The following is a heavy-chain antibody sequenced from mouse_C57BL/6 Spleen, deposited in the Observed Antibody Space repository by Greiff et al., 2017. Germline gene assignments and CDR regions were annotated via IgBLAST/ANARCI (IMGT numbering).Heavy chain of an antibody. CDR2: IYPGSGST. CDR1: GYTFTSYW. D-gene: IGHD1-1*01. V-gene: IGHV1-55*01. CDR3: ARSRDYYGSIYYFDY. Sequence: VKLQQSGAELVKPGASVKMSCKASGYTFTSYWITWVKQRPGQGLEWIGDIYPGSGSTNYNEKFKSKATLTVDTSSSTAYMQLSSLTSEDSAVYYCARSRDYYGSIYYFDYWGQGTTLTVSS. J-gene: IGHJ2*01.